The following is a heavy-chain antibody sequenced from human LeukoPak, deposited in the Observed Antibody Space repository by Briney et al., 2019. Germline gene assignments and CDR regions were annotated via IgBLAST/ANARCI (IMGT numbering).Heavy chain of an antibody. Sequence: GGSLRLSCAASGFTFSSYGMHWVRQAPGKGLEWVAVISYDGSNKYYADSVKGRFTISRDNSKNTLYLQMNSLRAEDTAVYYCAKDRAYSYGYFDYWGQGTLVTVSS. V-gene: IGHV3-30*18. D-gene: IGHD5-18*01. CDR3: AKDRAYSYGYFDY. CDR1: GFTFSSYG. J-gene: IGHJ4*02. CDR2: ISYDGSNK.